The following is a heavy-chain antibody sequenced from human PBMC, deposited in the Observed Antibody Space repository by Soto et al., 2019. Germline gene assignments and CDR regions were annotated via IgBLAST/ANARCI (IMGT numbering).Heavy chain of an antibody. D-gene: IGHD2-15*01. CDR2: IYYSGSI. Sequence: SETLSLTCSVSGSSVSSYYWSWIRQPPGKGLEYIGFIYYSGSINFNPSLKSRVTISVDTSKNQFSLRLTSVTAADTAVYYCATMGTPATGLYFFDYWGQGSLVTVSS. CDR3: ATMGTPATGLYFFDY. CDR1: GSSVSSYY. J-gene: IGHJ4*02. V-gene: IGHV4-59*08.